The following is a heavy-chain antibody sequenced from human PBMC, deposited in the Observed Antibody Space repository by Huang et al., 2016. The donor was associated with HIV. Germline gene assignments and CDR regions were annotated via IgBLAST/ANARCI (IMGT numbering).Heavy chain of an antibody. D-gene: IGHD3-3*01. J-gene: IGHJ4*02. CDR3: ARHCPLQYRDLWTGFSYYFDF. V-gene: IGHV4-39*01. Sequence: QLHLQESGPGLVKPSETLSLICTVSGGSISNNDYYWGWIRQSQGKWLEWIGSVYYSGTASYNPSLKGRGTISMDMSKNECSLRLRALSAADSAIYYCARHCPLQYRDLWTGFSYYFDFWGQGSPVTVSS. CDR2: VYYSGTA. CDR1: GGSISNNDYY.